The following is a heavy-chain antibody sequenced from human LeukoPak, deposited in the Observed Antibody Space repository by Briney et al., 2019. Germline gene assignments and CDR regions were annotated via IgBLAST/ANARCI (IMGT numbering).Heavy chain of an antibody. Sequence: SQTLSLTCAISGDSVSPNSAAWNWIRQAPSRGLEWLGRTYFRSKWYNNYAVSVKSRITINPDTSRNQFSLHLNFVTPEDTAVYYCARGAVAHYDSWGQGTLVTVSS. D-gene: IGHD6-19*01. CDR1: GDSVSPNSAA. V-gene: IGHV6-1*01. CDR2: TYFRSKWYN. J-gene: IGHJ5*01. CDR3: ARGAVAHYDS.